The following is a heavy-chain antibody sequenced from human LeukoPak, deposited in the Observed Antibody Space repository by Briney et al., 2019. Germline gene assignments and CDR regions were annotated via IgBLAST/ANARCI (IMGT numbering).Heavy chain of an antibody. CDR3: ASLGDFTVTDY. J-gene: IGHJ4*02. D-gene: IGHD4-17*01. V-gene: IGHV3-48*03. Sequence: GGSLRLSCATSGFTFSSYEMNWVRQAPGKGLEWVSYISSSGSTIYYADSVKGRFTISRDNAKNSLYLQMNSLRAEDTAVYYCASLGDFTVTDYWGQGTLVTVSS. CDR1: GFTFSSYE. CDR2: ISSSGSTI.